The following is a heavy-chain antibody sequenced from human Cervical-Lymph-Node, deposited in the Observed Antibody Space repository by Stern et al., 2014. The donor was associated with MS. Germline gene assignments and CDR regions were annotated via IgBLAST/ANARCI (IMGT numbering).Heavy chain of an antibody. CDR2: ISAYNGNT. D-gene: IGHD2-15*01. Sequence: VQLGDSGAEVKKPGASVKGSCKASGYTFTSYGISWLVQDTGKGLEWMGWISAYNGNTNYAQKLQGRVTMTTDTSTSTAYMELRSLRSDDTAVYYCARGLLGSENAFDIWGQGTMVTVSS. V-gene: IGHV1-18*01. CDR1: GYTFTSYG. J-gene: IGHJ3*02. CDR3: ARGLLGSENAFDI.